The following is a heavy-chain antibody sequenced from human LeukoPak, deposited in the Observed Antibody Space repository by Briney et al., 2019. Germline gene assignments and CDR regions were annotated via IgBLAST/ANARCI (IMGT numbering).Heavy chain of an antibody. CDR2: ISGSGGST. J-gene: IGHJ5*02. V-gene: IGHV3-23*01. Sequence: PGRSLRLSCAASGFTFSSYAMSWVRQAPGKGLEWVSAISGSGGSTYHADSVKGRFTISRDNSKNTLYLQMNSLRAEDTAVYYCAKVSGSWYQSWFDPWGQGTLVTVSS. CDR1: GFTFSSYA. CDR3: AKVSGSWYQSWFDP. D-gene: IGHD6-13*01.